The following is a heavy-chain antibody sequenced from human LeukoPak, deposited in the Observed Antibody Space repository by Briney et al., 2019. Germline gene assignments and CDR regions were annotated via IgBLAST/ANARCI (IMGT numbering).Heavy chain of an antibody. V-gene: IGHV3-30*02. Sequence: GGSLRLSCAASGFTFPDAWMSWVRQAPGKGLEWVAFIRYDGSNKYYADSVKGRFTISRDNSKNTLYLQMNSLRAEDTAVYYCAKGEGYCSGGSCYPRFVVPSPDYWGQGTLVTVSS. D-gene: IGHD2-15*01. CDR3: AKGEGYCSGGSCYPRFVVPSPDY. CDR1: GFTFPDAW. CDR2: IRYDGSNK. J-gene: IGHJ4*02.